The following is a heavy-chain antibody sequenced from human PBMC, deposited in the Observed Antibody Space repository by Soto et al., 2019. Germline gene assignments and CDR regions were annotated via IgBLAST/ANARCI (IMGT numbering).Heavy chain of an antibody. J-gene: IGHJ6*04. V-gene: IGHV4-34*01. CDR1: GGSFSGYH. D-gene: IGHD6-13*01. CDR2: INHSGSN. CDR3: ARGPRRKYSSSWYGSRNYYGSEV. Sequence: PSETRCLTCAVCGGSFSGYHWSWIRQHPGKGLEWIGEINHSGSNNYNPSLKSRVTISVDTSKNQFSLKLSPVTAADTAVYYCARGPRRKYSSSWYGSRNYYGSEVWGKETTVRVS.